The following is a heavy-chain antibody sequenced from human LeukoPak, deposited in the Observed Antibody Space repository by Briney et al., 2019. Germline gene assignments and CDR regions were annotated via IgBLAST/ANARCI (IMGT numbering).Heavy chain of an antibody. CDR3: AKGQWLVTYFDY. V-gene: IGHV3-23*01. J-gene: IGHJ4*02. CDR1: GFTFSSYA. CDR2: ISGSGGST. D-gene: IGHD6-19*01. Sequence: SGGSLRLSCAASGFTFSSYAMSWVRQAPGKGLEWVSAISGSGGSTYYADSVKGRFTISRDNSKNTLYLQMNSLRAEDTAVYYCAKGQWLVTYFDYWGQGTLVTVSS.